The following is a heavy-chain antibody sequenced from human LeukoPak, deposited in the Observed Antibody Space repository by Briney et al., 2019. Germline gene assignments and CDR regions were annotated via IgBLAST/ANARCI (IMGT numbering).Heavy chain of an antibody. J-gene: IGHJ4*02. CDR2: IYYSGST. Sequence: PSETLSLTCTVSGGSISSYYWSWIRQPPGKGLEWVWYIYYSGSTTYYPSLSSRGTISVDTSKNQFSRKLRSVTAADKAVYYCPSTPTNYHGSGSYFDYWGQGAMVTVSS. D-gene: IGHD3-10*01. V-gene: IGHV4-59*01. CDR1: GGSISSYY. CDR3: PSTPTNYHGSGSYFDY.